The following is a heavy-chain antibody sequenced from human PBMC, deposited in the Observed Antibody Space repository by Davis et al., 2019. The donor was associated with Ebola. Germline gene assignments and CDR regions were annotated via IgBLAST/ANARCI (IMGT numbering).Heavy chain of an antibody. Sequence: GESLKISCAASGFTFSGSAMHWVRQAPGKGLVWVSRIKCDGSTKSYADSVKGRFTISRDNAKNTLYLQMDSLRAEDTAVYYCARDGEHYSDLDYWGQGTLVTVSS. CDR2: IKCDGSTK. J-gene: IGHJ4*02. CDR1: GFTFSGSA. CDR3: ARDGEHYSDLDY. D-gene: IGHD1-26*01. V-gene: IGHV3-74*01.